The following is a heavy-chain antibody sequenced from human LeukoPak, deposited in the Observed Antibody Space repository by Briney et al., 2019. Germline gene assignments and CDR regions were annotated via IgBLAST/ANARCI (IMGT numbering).Heavy chain of an antibody. J-gene: IGHJ4*02. V-gene: IGHV2-5*02. CDR2: IYWDDDK. Sequence: SGPTLVNPTQTLTLTCNFSGFSLSSIGGGVGWIRQPPGKALEGLALIYWDDDKRYSPSLKSRLTSSKDTSKNQVVLTMTNMDPVDPATYYCAHTLLGITATGTTYYFDYWGQGTLVTVSS. CDR3: AHTLLGITATGTTYYFDY. CDR1: GFSLSSIGGG. D-gene: IGHD6-13*01.